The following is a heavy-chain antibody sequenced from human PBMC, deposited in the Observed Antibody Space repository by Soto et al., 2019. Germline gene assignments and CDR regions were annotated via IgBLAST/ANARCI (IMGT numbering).Heavy chain of an antibody. J-gene: IGHJ4*02. D-gene: IGHD3-10*01. CDR3: SSGSMAHFDY. V-gene: IGHV3-30-3*01. CDR1: GFTFSSYA. CDR2: ISYDGSNK. Sequence: GGSLRLSCAASGFTFSSYAMHWVRQAPGKGLEWVAVISYDGSNKYYADSVKGRFTISRDNSKNTLYLQMNSLRAEDPAVYYCSSGSMAHFDYWGQGTLVTVSS.